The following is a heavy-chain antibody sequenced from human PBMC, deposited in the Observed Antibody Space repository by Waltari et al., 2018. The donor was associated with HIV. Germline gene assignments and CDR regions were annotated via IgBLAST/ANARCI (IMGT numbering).Heavy chain of an antibody. CDR1: GFAFSNYG. CDR3: AKGGYDYGDYSYFDY. Sequence: QVQLVESGGGVVQPGWSLRLSCEASGFAFSNYGIHWLRQAPGKGREWVAIISFDGKNKFYADSVKGRFTVSRDNSKNTLYLHMESLRGEDTAVYYCAKGGYDYGDYSYFDYWGQGTLVTVSA. V-gene: IGHV3-30*18. J-gene: IGHJ4*02. D-gene: IGHD4-17*01. CDR2: ISFDGKNK.